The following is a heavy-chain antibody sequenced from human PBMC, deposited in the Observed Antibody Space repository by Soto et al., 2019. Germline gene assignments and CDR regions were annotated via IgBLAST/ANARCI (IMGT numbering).Heavy chain of an antibody. CDR3: AKPPDKGTRPYAVAV. J-gene: IGHJ6*02. V-gene: IGHV3-23*01. CDR2: ISGSGDST. Sequence: GGSLRLSCVVSGFTFTDYPMTWVRQGPGKWLEWVSSISGSGDSTYYADSVKGRLTISRDNSKNTLYVQMNSLRAEDAAVYYCAKPPDKGTRPYAVAVWGQGXTVTVYS. D-gene: IGHD2-8*01. CDR1: GFTFTDYP.